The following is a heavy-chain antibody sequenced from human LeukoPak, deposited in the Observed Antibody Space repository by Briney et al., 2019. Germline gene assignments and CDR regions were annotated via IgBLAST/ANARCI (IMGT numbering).Heavy chain of an antibody. Sequence: GGSLRLSCAASGFTFDDYAMHWVRQAPGKGLEWVSGISWNSGSIGYADSVKGRFTISRDNAKNSLYLQMNSLRAGDTALYYCAKSNLEYSSSWYGYYFDYWGQGTLVTVSS. CDR1: GFTFDDYA. CDR2: ISWNSGSI. V-gene: IGHV3-9*01. D-gene: IGHD6-13*01. J-gene: IGHJ4*02. CDR3: AKSNLEYSSSWYGYYFDY.